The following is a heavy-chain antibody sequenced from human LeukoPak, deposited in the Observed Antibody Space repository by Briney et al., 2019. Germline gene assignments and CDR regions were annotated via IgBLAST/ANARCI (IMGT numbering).Heavy chain of an antibody. J-gene: IGHJ4*02. CDR3: ARGGWLPPDY. CDR1: GASIDTFY. V-gene: IGHV4-4*07. D-gene: IGHD3-22*01. CDR2: IYSTGST. Sequence: SETLSLTYTVSGASIDTFYWSWIRQPAGKGLEWIGHIYSTGSTIYNPSLNSRVAISLDSSKSQFSLKVTSLSAADTAVYYCARGGWLPPDYWGQGTLVTVSS.